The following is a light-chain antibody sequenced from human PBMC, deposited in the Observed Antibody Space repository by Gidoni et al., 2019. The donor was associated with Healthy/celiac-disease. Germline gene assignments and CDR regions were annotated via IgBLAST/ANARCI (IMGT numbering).Light chain of an antibody. CDR1: LSVSSSY. J-gene: IGKJ4*01. CDR2: GAS. V-gene: IGKV3-20*01. CDR3: QQYGSSLTT. Sequence: EIVLTQSPGTLSLAPGERATPSCRASLSVSSSYLAWYQQKPGQAPRLLIYGASCRATGIPDRFSGSGSGTDFTLTISRLEPEDFAVYYCQQYGSSLTTFGGGTKVEIK.